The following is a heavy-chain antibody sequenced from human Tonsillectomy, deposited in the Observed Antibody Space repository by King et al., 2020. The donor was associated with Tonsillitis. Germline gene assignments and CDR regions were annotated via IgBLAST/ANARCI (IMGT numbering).Heavy chain of an antibody. CDR3: ARVTGYTIFGVVMKNDAFDI. CDR1: GYTFTSYY. D-gene: IGHD3-3*01. Sequence: IQLVQSGAEVKKPGASVKVSCKASGYTFTSYYMHWVRQAPGQGLEWMGIINPSGGSTSYAQKFQGRVTMTRDTSTSTVYMELRSMRSEDRAVYYVARVTGYTIFGVVMKNDAFDIWGQGTMVTVSS. V-gene: IGHV1-46*03. CDR2: INPSGGST. J-gene: IGHJ3*02.